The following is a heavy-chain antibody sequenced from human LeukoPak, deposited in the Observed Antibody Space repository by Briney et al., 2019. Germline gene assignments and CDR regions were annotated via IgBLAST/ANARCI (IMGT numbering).Heavy chain of an antibody. CDR3: ARSYDLFHNYMDV. J-gene: IGHJ6*03. CDR1: GYTFTSYA. D-gene: IGHD3-9*01. CDR2: ISGHTGKT. V-gene: IGHV1-18*01. Sequence: ASVKVSCKTSGYTFTSYAISWVRQAPGQGLEWMGWISGHTGKTSFAQKFQGRVTLTTHTSTSTAYMELRSLSSDDTAVYYCARSYDLFHNYMDVWGKGTTVTVSS.